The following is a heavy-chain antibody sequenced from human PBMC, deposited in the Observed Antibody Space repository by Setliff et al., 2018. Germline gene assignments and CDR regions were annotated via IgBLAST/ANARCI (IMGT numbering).Heavy chain of an antibody. CDR2: INPSGGST. Sequence: ASVKVSCKASGYTFTSYYMHWVRQAPGQGPEWMGIINPSGGSTSYAQKFQGRVTMTRDTSTSTVYMELSSLRSEDTAVYYCAREDLRLGAFDIWGQGTMVTVSS. CDR1: GYTFTSYY. J-gene: IGHJ3*02. CDR3: AREDLRLGAFDI. D-gene: IGHD2-21*01. V-gene: IGHV1-46*01.